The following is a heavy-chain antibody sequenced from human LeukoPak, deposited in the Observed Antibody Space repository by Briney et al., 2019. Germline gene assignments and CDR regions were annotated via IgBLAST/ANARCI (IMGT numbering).Heavy chain of an antibody. CDR1: GFTLSSFG. J-gene: IGHJ2*01. Sequence: GGSLRLSCTASGFTLSSFGMHWVRQAPGKGLEWVAVISDDGSNTYYADSVKGRFTISRDNSKNTLYLQVDSLRTEDTAVYYCPKDADTATFIYWYFDLWGRGTLVTVSS. V-gene: IGHV3-30*18. CDR3: PKDADTATFIYWYFDL. D-gene: IGHD5-18*01. CDR2: ISDDGSNT.